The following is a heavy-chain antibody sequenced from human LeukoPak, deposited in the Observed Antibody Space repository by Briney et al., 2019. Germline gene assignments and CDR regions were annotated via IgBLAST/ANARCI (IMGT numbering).Heavy chain of an antibody. Sequence: PSETLSLTCAVYGGSFSGYYWSWIRQPPGKGLEWIGEINHSGSTNYNPSLKSRVTISVDTSKNQFSLKLSSVTAADTAVYYCARRRLSMVRGVIPTSFDYWGQGTLVTVSS. V-gene: IGHV4-34*01. CDR1: GGSFSGYY. J-gene: IGHJ4*02. CDR3: ARRRLSMVRGVIPTSFDY. CDR2: INHSGST. D-gene: IGHD3-10*01.